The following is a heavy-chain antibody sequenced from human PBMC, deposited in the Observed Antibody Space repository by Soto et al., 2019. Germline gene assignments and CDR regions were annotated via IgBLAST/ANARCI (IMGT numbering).Heavy chain of an antibody. D-gene: IGHD5-18*01. Sequence: SETLSLTCTVSGGSISSSPYYWGWIRQPPGKGLEWIGYIYYSGSTNYNPSLKSRVTISVDTSKNQFSLKLSSVTAADTAVYYCARDSSGYSYGLPYYYYGMDVWGQGTTVTVSS. CDR1: GGSISSSPYY. CDR2: IYYSGST. CDR3: ARDSSGYSYGLPYYYYGMDV. V-gene: IGHV4-61*01. J-gene: IGHJ6*02.